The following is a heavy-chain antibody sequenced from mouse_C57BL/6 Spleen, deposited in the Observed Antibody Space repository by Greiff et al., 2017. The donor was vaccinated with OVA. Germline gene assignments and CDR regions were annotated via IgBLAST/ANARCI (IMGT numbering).Heavy chain of an antibody. CDR2: ISRKSSNNAS. CDR1: GFTFNTYA. V-gene: IGHV10-3*01. CDR3: VRAGAIEAAFDV. Sequence: EVQLVESGGGLVQPKGSLKLSCAASGFTFNTYAMHWVRQAPGQGLEWVARISRKSSNNASYYAVSVKDRFTISRDDSQSMLYLQMNNLKTEDTAVDYCVRAGAIEAAFDVWGKGTTVTVSS. J-gene: IGHJ1*03.